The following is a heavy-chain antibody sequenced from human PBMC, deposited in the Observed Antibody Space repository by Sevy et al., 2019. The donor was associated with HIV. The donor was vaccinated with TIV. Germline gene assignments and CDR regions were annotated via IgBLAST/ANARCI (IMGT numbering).Heavy chain of an antibody. J-gene: IGHJ3*02. V-gene: IGHV3-30*02. D-gene: IGHD2-8*02. CDR3: AKHSTGSVYDDFDT. CDR1: GFTFTNYG. Sequence: GGSLRLSCAVSGFTFTNYGIHWVRQAPGKGLEWVAFIRYDGSNKYYADSVKGRFTISRDNSKNTLYLQMNSLRTEDTAVYYCAKHSTGSVYDDFDTWGQGTMVTVS. CDR2: IRYDGSNK.